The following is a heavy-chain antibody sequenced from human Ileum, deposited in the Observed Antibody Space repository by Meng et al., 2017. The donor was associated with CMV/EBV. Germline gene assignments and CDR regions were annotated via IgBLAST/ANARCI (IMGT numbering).Heavy chain of an antibody. J-gene: IGHJ2*01. D-gene: IGHD1-1*01. CDR1: GFPFGSYA. V-gene: IGHV3-23*01. Sequence: LYCAASGFPFGSYAMSWVRQAPGKGLEWVSHISGNGDNTHYADSEKGRFTISRDNSKSTLFLQMNSLRVDDTAVYYCAKHSGAGSPGEWGRGTLVTVSS. CDR3: AKHSGAGSPGE. CDR2: ISGNGDNT.